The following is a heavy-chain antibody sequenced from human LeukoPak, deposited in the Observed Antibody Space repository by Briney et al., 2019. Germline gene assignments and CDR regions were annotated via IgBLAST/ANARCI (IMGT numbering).Heavy chain of an antibody. V-gene: IGHV4-34*01. CDR3: ARGSSAITISMVIDY. Sequence: SETVSLTCAVYGGSFSGYHWTWMRQPPGKGLEWIGEINHSGTTNYNPSLKSRVTITVDTSKNQFSLNLSSVTAADTAVYYCARGSSAITISMVIDYWGQGMLDTVPS. J-gene: IGHJ4*02. CDR1: GGSFSGYH. CDR2: INHSGTT. D-gene: IGHD3-3*01.